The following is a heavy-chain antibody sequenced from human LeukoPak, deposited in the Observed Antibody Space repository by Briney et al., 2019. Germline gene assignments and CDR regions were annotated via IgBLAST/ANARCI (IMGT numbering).Heavy chain of an antibody. CDR2: IIPILGIA. D-gene: IGHD5-18*01. V-gene: IGHV1-69*04. J-gene: IGHJ3*02. CDR1: GGTFSSYT. Sequence: VASLKVSCKASGGTFSSYTISWVRQAPGQGLEWMGRIIPILGIANYAQKFQGRVTITADKSTSTAYMELSSLRSEDTAVYYCARDYFRPNTAMDRWDAFDIWGQGTMVTVSS. CDR3: ARDYFRPNTAMDRWDAFDI.